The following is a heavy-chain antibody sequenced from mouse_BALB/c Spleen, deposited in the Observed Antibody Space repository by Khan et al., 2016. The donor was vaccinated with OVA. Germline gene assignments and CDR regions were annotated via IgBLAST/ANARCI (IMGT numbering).Heavy chain of an antibody. V-gene: IGHV2-6-1*01. CDR2: IWSDGST. J-gene: IGHJ4*01. CDR3: ARQPYYHYYIMDY. Sequence: VELVESGPGLVAPSQSLSITCTISGFSLTNYGVHWVRQPPGKGLEWLVVIWSDGSTTYDSALKSRLTISKDNSKSQVFLEMDSLQNDDTAMYYCARQPYYHYYIMDYWGQGTSVTVAS. CDR1: GFSLTNYG. D-gene: IGHD2-10*01.